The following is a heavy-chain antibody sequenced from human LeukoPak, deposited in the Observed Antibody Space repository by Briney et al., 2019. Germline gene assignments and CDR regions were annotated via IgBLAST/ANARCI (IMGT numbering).Heavy chain of an antibody. CDR3: ARTPVTLRFDP. CDR1: GGSISSSSYY. J-gene: IGHJ5*02. D-gene: IGHD5-18*01. V-gene: IGHV4-61*05. CDR2: IYYSGST. Sequence: PSETLSLTCTVSGGSISSSSYYWGWIRQPPGKGLEWIGYIYYSGSTNYNPSLKSRVTISVDTSKNQFSLKLSSVTAADTAVYYCARTPVTLRFDPWGQGTLVTVSS.